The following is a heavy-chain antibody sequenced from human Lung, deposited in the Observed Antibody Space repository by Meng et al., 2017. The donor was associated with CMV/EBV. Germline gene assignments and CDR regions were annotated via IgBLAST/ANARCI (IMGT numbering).Heavy chain of an antibody. CDR2: ISSDGSSTR. CDR1: GFTFSTYW. J-gene: IGHJ6*02. V-gene: IGHV3-74*01. Sequence: GGSXRLXXAASGFTFSTYWMHWVRQVPGKGLVWVSRISSDGSSTRSYADSVKGRFTISRDNAKNTLYLQMNSLRAEDTAVYYCVRGAMCSSTSCYKYYYYGMDVWXQGTTVTVSS. D-gene: IGHD2-2*02. CDR3: VRGAMCSSTSCYKYYYYGMDV.